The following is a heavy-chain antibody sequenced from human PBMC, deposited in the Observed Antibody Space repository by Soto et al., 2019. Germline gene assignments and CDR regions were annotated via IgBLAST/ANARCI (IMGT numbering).Heavy chain of an antibody. CDR1: GGSFSGYY. V-gene: IGHV4-34*01. J-gene: IGHJ4*02. D-gene: IGHD5-18*01. CDR2: INHSGST. Sequence: TSETLSLTCAVYGGSFSGYYWSWIRQPPGKGLEWIGEINHSGSTNYNPSLKSRVTISVDTSASTGYTELSSLSSEDTAVYYCARGGSYSSGYLDSWAQGTLVTVSS. CDR3: ARGGSYSSGYLDS.